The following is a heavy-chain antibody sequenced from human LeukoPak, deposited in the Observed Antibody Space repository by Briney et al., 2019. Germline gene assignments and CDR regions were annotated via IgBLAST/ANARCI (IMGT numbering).Heavy chain of an antibody. J-gene: IGHJ5*02. V-gene: IGHV4-38-2*02. CDR2: IYHSGST. CDR3: ARDSFGVPAAITLDP. D-gene: IGHD2-2*02. CDR1: GYSISSGYY. Sequence: PSETLSLTCTVSGYSISSGYYWGWIRQPPGKGLEWIGSIYHSGSTYYNPSLKSRVTISVDTSKNQFSLKLSSVTAADTAVYYCARDSFGVPAAITLDPWGQGTLVTVSS.